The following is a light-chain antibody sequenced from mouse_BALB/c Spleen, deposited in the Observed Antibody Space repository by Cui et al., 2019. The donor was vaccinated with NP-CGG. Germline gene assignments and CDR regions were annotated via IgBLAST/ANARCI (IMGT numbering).Light chain of an antibody. Sequence: QAVVTPESALTTSPGETVTLTCRSSTGAVATSNYANWVQEKPDHLFTGLIGGTNNRAPGVPARFSGSLFGDKAALTITGPQTEDEAIYFCALWYSNHWVFGGGTKLTVL. V-gene: IGLV1*01. CDR2: GTN. J-gene: IGLJ1*01. CDR1: TGAVATSNY. CDR3: ALWYSNHWV.